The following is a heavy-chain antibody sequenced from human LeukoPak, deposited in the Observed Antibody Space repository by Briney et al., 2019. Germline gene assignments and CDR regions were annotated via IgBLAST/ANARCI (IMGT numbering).Heavy chain of an antibody. CDR1: GGSISSYY. V-gene: IGHV4-59*08. D-gene: IGHD1-7*01. Sequence: SETLSLTCTVSGGSISSYYCSWIRQPPGKGLEWIGYMYYSGSTNYNPSLKSRVTISVDMSKNQFSLKLSSVTAADTAVYYCVRSRTYHLFDDWGQGTLVTVSS. CDR3: VRSRTYHLFDD. J-gene: IGHJ4*02. CDR2: MYYSGST.